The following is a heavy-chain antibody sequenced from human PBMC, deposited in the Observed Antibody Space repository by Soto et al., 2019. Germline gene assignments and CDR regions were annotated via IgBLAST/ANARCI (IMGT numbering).Heavy chain of an antibody. Sequence: GESLKISCKGSGYSFTSYWIGWVRQMPGKGLEWMGIIYPGDSDTRYSPSFQGQVTISADKSISTAYLQWSSLKASDTAMYYCARILDIVVVPAAIGGGAFDIWGQGTMVTVSS. CDR3: ARILDIVVVPAAIGGGAFDI. D-gene: IGHD2-2*01. CDR2: IYPGDSDT. CDR1: GYSFTSYW. V-gene: IGHV5-51*01. J-gene: IGHJ3*02.